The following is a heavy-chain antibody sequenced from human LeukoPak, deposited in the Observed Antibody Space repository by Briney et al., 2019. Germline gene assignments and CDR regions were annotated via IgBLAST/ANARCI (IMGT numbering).Heavy chain of an antibody. V-gene: IGHV3-48*03. CDR3: ARGGSYYYDSSGYYPLDY. CDR2: ISSSGSTI. Sequence: GGSLRLSCAASGFTFSSYEMNWVRQAPGKGLEWVSYISSSGSTIYYADSVKGRFTISRGNAKNSLYLQMNSPRAEDTAVYYCARGGSYYYDSSGYYPLDYWGQGTLVTVSS. J-gene: IGHJ4*02. CDR1: GFTFSSYE. D-gene: IGHD3-22*01.